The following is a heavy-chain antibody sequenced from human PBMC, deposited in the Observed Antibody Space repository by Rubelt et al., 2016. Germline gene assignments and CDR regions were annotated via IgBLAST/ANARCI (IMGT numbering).Heavy chain of an antibody. CDR3: ARDLPYYYDSSGYPNYYYGMDV. D-gene: IGHD3-22*01. V-gene: IGHV3-11*01. Sequence: GRFTISRDNAKNSLYLQMNSLRSEDTAVYYCARDLPYYYDSSGYPNYYYGMDVWGQGTTVTVSS. J-gene: IGHJ6*02.